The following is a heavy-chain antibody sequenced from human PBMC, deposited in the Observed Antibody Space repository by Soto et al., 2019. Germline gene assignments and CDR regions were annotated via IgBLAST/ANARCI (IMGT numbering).Heavy chain of an antibody. D-gene: IGHD6-19*01. CDR2: ISGSGGST. J-gene: IGHJ4*02. Sequence: GGSLRLSCAVSGFTFSSYAMSWVRQAPGKGLEWVSAISGSGGSTYYADSVKGRFTISRDNSKNTLYLQMNSLRAEDTAVYYCAKVGAVAGTFDYWGQGTLVTVSS. V-gene: IGHV3-23*01. CDR1: GFTFSSYA. CDR3: AKVGAVAGTFDY.